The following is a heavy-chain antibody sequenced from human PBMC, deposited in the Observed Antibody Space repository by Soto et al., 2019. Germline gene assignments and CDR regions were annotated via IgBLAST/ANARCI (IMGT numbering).Heavy chain of an antibody. V-gene: IGHV1-2*02. J-gene: IGHJ3*02. Sequence: ASVKVSCKASGYTFTGYYMHWVRQAPGQGLEWMGWINPNSGGTNYAQKFQGRVTMTRDTSISTAYMELSRLRSDDTAVYYCARGGYSYGIYAAFDIWGQGTLVTVS. CDR2: INPNSGGT. CDR1: GYTFTGYY. D-gene: IGHD5-18*01. CDR3: ARGGYSYGIYAAFDI.